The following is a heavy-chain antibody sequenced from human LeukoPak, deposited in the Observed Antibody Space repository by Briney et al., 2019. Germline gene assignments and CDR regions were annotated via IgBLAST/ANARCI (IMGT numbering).Heavy chain of an antibody. CDR3: ARTMIRGLSPFDF. V-gene: IGHV4-59*01. CDR1: GGSISGYY. Sequence: SETLSLTCTVSGGSISGYYWSWVRQPPGKGLEWIGCLYYSGSTYYNPSLKSRVTISVDTSKNQFSLRLSSVTAADTAVYYCARTMIRGLSPFDFWGQGTLVTVSS. CDR2: LYYSGST. D-gene: IGHD3-10*01. J-gene: IGHJ4*02.